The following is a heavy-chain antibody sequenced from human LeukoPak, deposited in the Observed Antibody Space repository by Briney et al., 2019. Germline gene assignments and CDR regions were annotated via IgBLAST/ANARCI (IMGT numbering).Heavy chain of an antibody. J-gene: IGHJ6*03. CDR2: IKQDGSDI. V-gene: IGHV3-7*01. CDR3: TRDALYGDPSYYYMDV. CDR1: GFTFNGFW. D-gene: IGHD4-17*01. Sequence: GGSLRRSCAASGFTFNGFWMSWVRQAPGKGLEWVANIKQDGSDIYYLGSVRGRFTISRDNAMNSLYLQMNSLRAEDTAVYYCTRDALYGDPSYYYMDVWGKGTTVTVSS.